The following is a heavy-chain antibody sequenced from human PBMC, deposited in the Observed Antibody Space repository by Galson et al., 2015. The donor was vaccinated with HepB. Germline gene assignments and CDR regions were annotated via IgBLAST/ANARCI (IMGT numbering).Heavy chain of an antibody. CDR3: ARGPYFYGSSASYYYYYMDV. CDR2: IWYDGSNK. J-gene: IGHJ6*03. D-gene: IGHD3-22*01. CDR1: GFTFSSYG. Sequence: SLRLSCAASGFTFSSYGMHWVRQAPGKGLEWVAVIWYDGSNKYYADSVKGRFTISRDNSKNTLYLQMNSLRAEDTAVYYCARGPYFYGSSASYYYYYMDVWGKGTTVTVSS. V-gene: IGHV3-33*01.